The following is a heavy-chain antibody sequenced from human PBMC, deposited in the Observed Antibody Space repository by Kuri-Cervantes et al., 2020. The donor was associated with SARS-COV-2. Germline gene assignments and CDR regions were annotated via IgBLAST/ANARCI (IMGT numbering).Heavy chain of an antibody. CDR2: IYYSGST. CDR3: ARGDGAYSSSPPFDY. J-gene: IGHJ4*02. Sequence: GSLRLSCTVSGGSISSYYWSWIRQPPGKGLEWIGYIYYSGSTNYNPSLKSRVTISVDTSKNQFSLKLSSVTAADTAVYYCARGDGAYSSSPPFDYWGQGTLVTVSS. D-gene: IGHD6-6*01. CDR1: GGSISSYY. V-gene: IGHV4-59*01.